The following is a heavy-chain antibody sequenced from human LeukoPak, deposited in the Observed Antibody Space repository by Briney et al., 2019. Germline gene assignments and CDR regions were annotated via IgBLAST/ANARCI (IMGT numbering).Heavy chain of an antibody. V-gene: IGHV2-5*02. D-gene: IGHD5-12*01. CDR1: GFSLSTSGVG. J-gene: IGHJ4*02. CDR3: AHRRGYSGYDRGFDF. Sequence: SGPTLVKPTQTLTLTCTFPGFSLSTSGVGGGWIRQRPGKALEWLALIYWDDDKRYSPSLKSRLTITKDTCKHQVVLTMTDMDPVDTATYYCAHRRGYSGYDRGFDFWGQGTLVTVSS. CDR2: IYWDDDK.